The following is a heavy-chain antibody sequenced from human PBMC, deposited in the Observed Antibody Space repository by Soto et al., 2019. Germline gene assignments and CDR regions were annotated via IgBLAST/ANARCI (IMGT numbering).Heavy chain of an antibody. Sequence: SQTLSLTCAISGDSLSSNSAAWNWIRQSPSRGLEWLGRTYYRSKWYNDYAVSVTSRITINPDTSQNQFSLQLNSVTPEDTAVYYCARVWGDPAAFDIWGQGTMVTVSS. V-gene: IGHV6-1*01. J-gene: IGHJ3*02. D-gene: IGHD3-16*01. CDR1: GDSLSSNSAA. CDR3: ARVWGDPAAFDI. CDR2: TYYRSKWYN.